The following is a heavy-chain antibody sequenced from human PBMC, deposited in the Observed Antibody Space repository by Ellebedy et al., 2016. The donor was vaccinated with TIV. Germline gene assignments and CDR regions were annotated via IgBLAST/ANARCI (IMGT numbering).Heavy chain of an antibody. CDR1: GGSISSGDYY. D-gene: IGHD4-17*01. V-gene: IGHV4-30-4*01. J-gene: IGHJ5*02. CDR3: ARERGEATVTTSLNWFDP. CDR2: IYYSGST. Sequence: SETLSLXXTVSGGSISSGDYYWSWIRQPPGKGLEWIGYIYYSGSTYYNPSLKSRVTISVDTSKNQFSLKLSSVTAADTAVYYCARERGEATVTTSLNWFDPWGQGTLVTVSS.